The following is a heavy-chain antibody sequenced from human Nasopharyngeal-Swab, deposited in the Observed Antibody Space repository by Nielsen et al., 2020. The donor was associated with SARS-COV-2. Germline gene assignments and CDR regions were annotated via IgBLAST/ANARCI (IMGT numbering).Heavy chain of an antibody. CDR1: GFTFSDSW. D-gene: IGHD7-27*01. CDR3: ARDFDKTGD. CDR2: INSDGSRT. Sequence: GESLQISCAVSGFTFSDSWIHWVRQAPGKGLVWVSRINSDGSRTGYADSVKGRFTISRDNAKNTLYLQMNSLRAEDTAVYYCARDFDKTGDWGQGTLVTVSS. J-gene: IGHJ4*02. V-gene: IGHV3-74*01.